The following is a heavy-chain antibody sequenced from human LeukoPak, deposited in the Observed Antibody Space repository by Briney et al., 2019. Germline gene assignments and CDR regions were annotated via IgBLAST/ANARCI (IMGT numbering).Heavy chain of an antibody. Sequence: GGSLRLSCVASGFTFSNYAMNWVRQAPGKGLEWVSLISASGDATYYGDPVKGRFTISKDSSKNTLYLQMNSLRADDTRMYYCARWGGTRQYYFDYWGQGTLATVSS. D-gene: IGHD3-16*01. V-gene: IGHV3-23*01. CDR1: GFTFSNYA. CDR2: ISASGDAT. CDR3: ARWGGTRQYYFDY. J-gene: IGHJ4*02.